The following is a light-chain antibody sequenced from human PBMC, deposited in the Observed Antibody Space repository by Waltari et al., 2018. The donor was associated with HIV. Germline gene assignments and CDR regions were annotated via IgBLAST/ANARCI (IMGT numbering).Light chain of an antibody. J-gene: IGKJ2*01. Sequence: DIVMTQSPDSLALSLGERATINCKSNQSVLYSSNNKNFLAWYQQKSGQRPKLLVYWASTRESGVPDRFSSGSGTDFTLTISSLQAEDVAVYFCQQHYTTPYTFGQGTKLEIK. CDR2: WAS. V-gene: IGKV4-1*01. CDR1: QSVLYSSNNKNF. CDR3: QQHYTTPYT.